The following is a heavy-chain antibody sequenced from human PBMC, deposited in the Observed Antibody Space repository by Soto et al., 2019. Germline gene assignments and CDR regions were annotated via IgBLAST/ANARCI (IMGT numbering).Heavy chain of an antibody. CDR1: GYTSTSYG. CDR3: AGEYYYGSGPGY. D-gene: IGHD3-10*01. Sequence: QVQLVQSGAEVKKPGASVKVSCKASGYTSTSYGISWVRQAPGQGFEWMGRISAYNGNTNYAQKLQGRVTMTTDTSTSPAYMELRSLRSDDTSVYYCAGEYYYGSGPGYWGQGTLVTVSS. CDR2: ISAYNGNT. V-gene: IGHV1-18*01. J-gene: IGHJ4*02.